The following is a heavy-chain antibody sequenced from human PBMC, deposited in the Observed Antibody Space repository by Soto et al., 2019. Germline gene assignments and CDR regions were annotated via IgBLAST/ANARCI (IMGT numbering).Heavy chain of an antibody. D-gene: IGHD3-10*01. J-gene: IGHJ4*02. CDR2: IWFDGSEK. V-gene: IGHV3-33*01. CDR1: GFTFSSYV. Sequence: QVQLVESGGVVVQPGRSLRLSCAASGFTFSSYVMHWVRQAPGKGLEWVALIWFDGSEKYYADSVKGRFTISRDNSKNTVFLQPNSLRAEDTAVYYCAREGESTMVWGAGALDYWGQGTLVTVSS. CDR3: AREGESTMVWGAGALDY.